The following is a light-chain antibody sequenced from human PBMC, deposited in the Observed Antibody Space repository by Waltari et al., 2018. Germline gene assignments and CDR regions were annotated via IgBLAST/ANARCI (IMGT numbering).Light chain of an antibody. CDR3: AAWDDSLNGPV. CDR2: GNH. CDR1: SSHIGSNT. Sequence: QSVLTQPPSASGTPGQRVTVSCSGSSSHIGSNTVTWYQQLPGTAPKLLIYGNHQRPSGVPDRFSGSKSDTSASLAISGLQSEDEGDYYCAAWDDSLNGPVFGGGTKLTVL. V-gene: IGLV1-44*01. J-gene: IGLJ3*02.